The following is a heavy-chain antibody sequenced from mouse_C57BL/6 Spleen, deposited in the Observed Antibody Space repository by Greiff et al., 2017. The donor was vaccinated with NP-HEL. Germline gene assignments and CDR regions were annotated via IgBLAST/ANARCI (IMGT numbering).Heavy chain of an antibody. V-gene: IGHV5-4*03. CDR3: ARVGPAYYGSSYGYFEV. J-gene: IGHJ1*03. CDR1: GFTFSSYA. CDR2: ISDGGSYT. D-gene: IGHD1-1*01. Sequence: EVNVVESGGGLVKPGGSLKLSCAASGFTFSSYAMSWVRQTPGQRLEWVATISDGGSYTYYPDNVKGRFTISRDNATNNLYLQLRHLKSEDTAMYYGARVGPAYYGSSYGYFEVWGTGTTVTVSS.